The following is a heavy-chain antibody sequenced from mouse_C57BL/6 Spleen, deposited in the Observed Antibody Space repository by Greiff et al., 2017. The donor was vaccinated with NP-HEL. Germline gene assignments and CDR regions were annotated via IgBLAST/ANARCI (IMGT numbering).Heavy chain of an antibody. CDR1: GYTFTSYG. J-gene: IGHJ3*01. Sequence: QVQLQQSGAELARPGASVKLSCKASGYTFTSYGISWVKQRTGQGLEWIGEIYPRSGNTYYNEKFKGKATPTADKSSSTAYMELRSLTSEDSAVYFCARDYGSSYPAWFAYWGQGTLVTVSA. CDR3: ARDYGSSYPAWFAY. V-gene: IGHV1-81*01. CDR2: IYPRSGNT. D-gene: IGHD1-1*01.